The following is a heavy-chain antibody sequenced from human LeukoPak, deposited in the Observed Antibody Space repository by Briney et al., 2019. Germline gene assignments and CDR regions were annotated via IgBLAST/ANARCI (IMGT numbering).Heavy chain of an antibody. V-gene: IGHV5-51*01. CDR3: ARTERNYYGSGSYKYYYYGMDV. Sequence: GESLKISCKGSGYSFTGYWIGWVRQMPGKGLEWMGIIYPGDSDTRYSPSFQGQVTISADKSISTAYLQWSSLKASDTAMYYCARTERNYYGSGSYKYYYYGMDVWGKGTTVTVSS. CDR1: GYSFTGYW. J-gene: IGHJ6*04. CDR2: IYPGDSDT. D-gene: IGHD3-10*01.